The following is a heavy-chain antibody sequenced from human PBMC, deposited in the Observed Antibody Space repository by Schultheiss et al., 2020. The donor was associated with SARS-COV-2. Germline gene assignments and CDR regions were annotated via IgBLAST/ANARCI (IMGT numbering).Heavy chain of an antibody. CDR1: GGSFSGYY. D-gene: IGHD6-6*01. CDR3: ARSEYGVSSAFDM. J-gene: IGHJ3*02. V-gene: IGHV4-34*01. CDR2: IYYSGST. Sequence: SETLSLTCAVYGGSFSGYYWSWIRQPPGKGLEWIGSIYYSGSTYYNPSLKSRVTISVDTSKNQFSLKLSSVTAADTAVYYCARSEYGVSSAFDMWGQGTMVTVAS.